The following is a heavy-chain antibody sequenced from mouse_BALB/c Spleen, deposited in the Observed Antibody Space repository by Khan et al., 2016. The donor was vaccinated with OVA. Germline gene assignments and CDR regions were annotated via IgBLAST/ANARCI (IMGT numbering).Heavy chain of an antibody. CDR2: TNPTNGRT. CDR1: GYTFTSYW. V-gene: IGHV1S81*02. J-gene: IGHJ2*01. Sequence: QVQLKQSGAELVKAGASVKMSCKASGYTFTSYWMHWVKQRLGQGLEWFAETNPTNGRTYYNEKFKSKATMTVDKSSSTAYMLLSGTTFEDSAVYYGARNEKGEDTYFDYWGQGTTVTVSS. CDR3: ARNEKGEDTYFDY.